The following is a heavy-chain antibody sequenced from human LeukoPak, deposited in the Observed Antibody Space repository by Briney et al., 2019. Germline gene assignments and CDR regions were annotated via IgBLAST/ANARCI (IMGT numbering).Heavy chain of an antibody. CDR2: INHSGST. CDR3: ARRGRQLWLKGYFDY. Sequence: PSETLSLTCAVYGGSFSGYYWSWIRQPPGKGLEWIGEINHSGSTNYNPSLKSRVTISVDTSKNQFSLKLSSVTAADTAVYYCARRGRQLWLKGYFDYWGQGTLVTVSS. V-gene: IGHV4-34*01. CDR1: GGSFSGYY. D-gene: IGHD5-18*01. J-gene: IGHJ4*02.